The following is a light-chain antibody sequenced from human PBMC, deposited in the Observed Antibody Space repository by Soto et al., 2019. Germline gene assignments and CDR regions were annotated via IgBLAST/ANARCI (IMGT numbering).Light chain of an antibody. CDR2: ATS. V-gene: IGKV1-12*01. CDR1: QSISSW. Sequence: DIQMTQSPFSLSASVGDRVTITCRASQSISSWLAWYQQRPGKAPNLLIYATSNLQNGVPSRFSGSGSGTDFTLTISSLQPEDFATYYCLQDNAYPLTFGGGTKVDIK. J-gene: IGKJ4*01. CDR3: LQDNAYPLT.